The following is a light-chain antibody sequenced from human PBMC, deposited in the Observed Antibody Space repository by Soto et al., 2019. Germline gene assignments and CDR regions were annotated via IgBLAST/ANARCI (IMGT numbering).Light chain of an antibody. J-gene: IGKJ1*01. CDR2: AAS. CDR3: QQYYSFPPT. Sequence: VIWMTQSPSLLSASTGDRVTISCRVSQGISSYLAWYQQKPGKAPELLIYAASTLQSGVPSRFSGSGSGTDFTLTISCLQSEDFATYYCQQYYSFPPTFGQGTKVDI. CDR1: QGISSY. V-gene: IGKV1D-8*01.